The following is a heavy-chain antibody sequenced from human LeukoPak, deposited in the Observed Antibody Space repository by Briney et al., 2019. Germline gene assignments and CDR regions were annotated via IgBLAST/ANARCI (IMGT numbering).Heavy chain of an antibody. CDR1: GYTFISYG. D-gene: IGHD1-26*01. CDR2: TSPYTTKT. V-gene: IGHV1-18*01. Sequence: GASVKVSCKASGYTFISYGITWVRQAPGQGLEWMGWTSPYTTKTNYAQSLQGRVTMTTDTSTSTAYVELRSLRSDDTAVYYCAREGGVGPTAPPDYYSYQMDVWGKGTTVTVSS. J-gene: IGHJ6*03. CDR3: AREGGVGPTAPPDYYSYQMDV.